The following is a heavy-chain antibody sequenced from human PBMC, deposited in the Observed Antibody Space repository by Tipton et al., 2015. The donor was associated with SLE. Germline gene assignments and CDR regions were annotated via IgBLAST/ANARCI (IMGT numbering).Heavy chain of an antibody. CDR2: ISYDGSNK. J-gene: IGHJ4*02. V-gene: IGHV3-30-3*01. D-gene: IGHD3-10*01. CDR1: GFTFSFYE. CDR3: ARPGGGFDY. Sequence: SLRLSCAASGFTFSFYEMNWVRQAPGKGLEWVAVISYDGSNKYYADSVKGRFTISRDNSKNTLYLQMNSLRAEDTAVYYCARPGGGFDYWGQGTLVTVSS.